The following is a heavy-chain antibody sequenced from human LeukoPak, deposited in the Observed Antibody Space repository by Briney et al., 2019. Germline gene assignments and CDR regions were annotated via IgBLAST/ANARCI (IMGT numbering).Heavy chain of an antibody. Sequence: GGSLRLSCAAPGFTFSSYGMHWVRQAPGKGLEWVAVIWYDGSNKYYADSVKGRFTISRDNSKNTLYLQMNSLRAEDTAVYYCAKDLGYCGGDCYSFIDYWGQGTLVTVSS. V-gene: IGHV3-33*06. CDR2: IWYDGSNK. J-gene: IGHJ4*02. CDR1: GFTFSSYG. D-gene: IGHD2-21*02. CDR3: AKDLGYCGGDCYSFIDY.